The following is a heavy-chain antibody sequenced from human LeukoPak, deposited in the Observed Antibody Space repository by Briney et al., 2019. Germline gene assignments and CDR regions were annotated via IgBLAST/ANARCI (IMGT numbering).Heavy chain of an antibody. D-gene: IGHD6-13*01. CDR3: AKVAGSSIYNWFDP. J-gene: IGHJ5*02. CDR2: ISYDGSNK. Sequence: GGSLRLSCAASGFTFSSYGLHWVRQAPGKGLEWVAVISYDGSNKYYADSVKGRFTISRDNYKNTLYLQMNSLRAEDTAVYYCAKVAGSSIYNWFDPWGQGTLVTVSA. V-gene: IGHV3-30*18. CDR1: GFTFSSYG.